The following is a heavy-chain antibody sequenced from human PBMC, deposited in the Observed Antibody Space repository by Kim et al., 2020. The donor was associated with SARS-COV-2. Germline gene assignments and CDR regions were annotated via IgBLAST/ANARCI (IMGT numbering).Heavy chain of an antibody. CDR1: GGSISSYY. CDR3: ARGYCSGGSCYPRTYYYYGMDV. D-gene: IGHD2-15*01. J-gene: IGHJ6*02. V-gene: IGHV4-59*13. CDR2: IYYSGST. Sequence: SETLSLTCTVSGGSISSYYWSWIRQPPGKGLEWIGYIYYSGSTNYNPSLKSRVTISVDTSKNQFSLKLSSVTAADTAVYYCARGYCSGGSCYPRTYYYYGMDVWGQGTTVTVSS.